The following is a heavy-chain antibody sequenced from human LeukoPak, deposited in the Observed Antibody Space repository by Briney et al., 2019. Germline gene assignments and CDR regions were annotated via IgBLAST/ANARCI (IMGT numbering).Heavy chain of an antibody. J-gene: IGHJ4*02. V-gene: IGHV4-34*01. Sequence: SETLSLTCAVYVGSFSGYYWRWIRQPPGKGLEWIGEINHSGSTNYNPSLKSRVTISVDTSKNQFSLKLSSVTAADTAVYYCARGERRRGSAAGSLPYWGQGTLVTVSS. CDR3: ARGERRRGSAAGSLPY. CDR1: VGSFSGYY. D-gene: IGHD6-13*01. CDR2: INHSGST.